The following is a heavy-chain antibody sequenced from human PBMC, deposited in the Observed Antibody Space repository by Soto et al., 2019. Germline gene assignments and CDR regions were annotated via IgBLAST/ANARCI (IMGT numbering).Heavy chain of an antibody. CDR1: GFTFSSYA. CDR2: ISGSGGST. CDR3: ANQILQAAIQWGYYYGMDV. D-gene: IGHD2-2*02. Sequence: GGSLRLSCSASGFTFSSYAMSWVRQAPGKGLEWVSAISGSGGSTYYADSVKGRFTISRDNSKNTLYLQMNSLRAEDTAVYYCANQILQAAIQWGYYYGMDVWGQGTTVTV. V-gene: IGHV3-23*01. J-gene: IGHJ6*02.